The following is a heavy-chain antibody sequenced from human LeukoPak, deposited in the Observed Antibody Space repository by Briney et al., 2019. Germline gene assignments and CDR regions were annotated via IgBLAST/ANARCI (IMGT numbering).Heavy chain of an antibody. V-gene: IGHV4-59*12. D-gene: IGHD5-24*01. J-gene: IGHJ4*02. CDR2: IYYSGST. Sequence: SETLSLTCTVSGGSISSYYWSWIRQPPGKGLEWIGYIYYSGSTYYNPSLKSRVTISVDTSKNQFSLKLSSVTAADTAVYYCAGDKGTSRDGYNPAGGGGDYWGQGTLVTVSS. CDR1: GGSISSYY. CDR3: AGDKGTSRDGYNPAGGGGDY.